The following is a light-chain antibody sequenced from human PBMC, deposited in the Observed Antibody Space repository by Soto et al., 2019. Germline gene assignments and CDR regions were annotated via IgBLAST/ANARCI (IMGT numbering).Light chain of an antibody. J-gene: IGLJ1*01. CDR2: DVT. CDR3: CSSAGSYTWV. CDR1: SSDVGAYKY. V-gene: IGLV2-11*01. Sequence: QSVLTQPRSVSGSPGQSVTISCTVTSSDVGAYKYVSWYQHYPGEAAKVMIYDVTQRPSAVPDRLSGTKSGNTASLTISGLQAEDEADYYCCSSAGSYTWVFGSGSKDTVL.